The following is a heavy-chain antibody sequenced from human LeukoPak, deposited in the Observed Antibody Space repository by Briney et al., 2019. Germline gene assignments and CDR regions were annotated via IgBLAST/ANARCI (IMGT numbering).Heavy chain of an antibody. CDR2: IYYSGST. Sequence: PSETLSLTCTVSDDSISSRRYSWVWIRQPPGKGLEWIGSIYYSGSTYYTPSLKSRVTISADTSKNQFSLKLNSVTAADTAVYYCARGDSIAAADYFDYWGQGTLVTVSS. D-gene: IGHD6-13*01. CDR1: DDSISSRRYS. J-gene: IGHJ4*02. V-gene: IGHV4-39*01. CDR3: ARGDSIAAADYFDY.